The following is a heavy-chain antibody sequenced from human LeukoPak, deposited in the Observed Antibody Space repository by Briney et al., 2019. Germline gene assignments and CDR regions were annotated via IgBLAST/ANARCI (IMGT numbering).Heavy chain of an antibody. CDR1: GFTFSSYS. CDR2: ISSSSSTI. D-gene: IGHD3-22*01. Sequence: GGSLRLSCAASGFTFSSYSMNWVRQAPGKGLEWVSYISSSSSTIYYADSVKGRFTISRDNAKNSLYLQMNSLRDEDTAVYYCARGEGDYYDSSGYYPKPDFDYWGQGTLVTVSS. CDR3: ARGEGDYYDSSGYYPKPDFDY. V-gene: IGHV3-48*02. J-gene: IGHJ4*02.